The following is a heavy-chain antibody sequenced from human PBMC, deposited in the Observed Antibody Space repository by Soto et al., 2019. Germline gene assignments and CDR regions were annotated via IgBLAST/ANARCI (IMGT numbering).Heavy chain of an antibody. J-gene: IGHJ4*02. CDR1: GFTFSSYA. CDR2: ISGSGGST. V-gene: IGHV3-23*01. CDR3: AKDMGREVLAVAGENDY. D-gene: IGHD6-19*01. Sequence: GGSLRLSCAASGFTFSSYAMSWVRQAPGKGLEWVSAISGSGGSTYYADSVKGRFTISRDNSKNTLYLQMNSLRAEDKAVYYCAKDMGREVLAVAGENDYWGQGTLVTVSS.